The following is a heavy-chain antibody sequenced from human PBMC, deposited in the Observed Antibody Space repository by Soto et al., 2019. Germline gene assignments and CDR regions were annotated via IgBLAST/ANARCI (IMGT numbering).Heavy chain of an antibody. J-gene: IGHJ4*02. CDR1: GYTFTSYG. CDR3: ARRTGAIDY. V-gene: IGHV1-18*01. Sequence: QVQLVQSGAEVKKPGASVKVSCKASGYTFTSYGISWVRQAPGQGLEWMGWISAYNGNTNYAQKLXXRXTRXTATATGTAYRGLRGLGSDDTAVYYCARRTGAIDYWGQGTLVTVSS. CDR2: ISAYNGNT. D-gene: IGHD3-10*01.